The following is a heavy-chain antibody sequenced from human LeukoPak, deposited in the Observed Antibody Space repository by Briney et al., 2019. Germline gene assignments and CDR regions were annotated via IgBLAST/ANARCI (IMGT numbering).Heavy chain of an antibody. J-gene: IGHJ4*02. CDR2: INHSGST. CDR1: GGSFSGYY. CDR3: ARRNYYGSRSYYNSIGH. V-gene: IGHV4-34*01. Sequence: SETLSLTCAVYGGSFSGYYWSWIRQPPGKGLEWIGEINHSGSTNYNPSLKSRVTISVDTSKNQFSLKLSSVTAADTAVYYCARRNYYGSRSYYNSIGHWGQGTLVTVSS. D-gene: IGHD3-10*01.